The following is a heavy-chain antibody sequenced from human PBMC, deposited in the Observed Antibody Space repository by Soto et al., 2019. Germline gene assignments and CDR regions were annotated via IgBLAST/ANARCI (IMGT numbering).Heavy chain of an antibody. CDR1: GYTLTELS. Sequence: GASVKVSCKVSGYTLTELSMHWVRQAPGKGLEWMGGFDPEDGETIYAQKFQGRVTMTEDTSTDTAYMELSSLRSEDTAVYYCSGIGLMVYAVSHPHLLAVPARLNTDP. CDR3: SGIGLMVYAVSHPHLLAVPARLNTDP. V-gene: IGHV1-24*01. CDR2: FDPEDGET. J-gene: IGHJ5*02. D-gene: IGHD2-8*01.